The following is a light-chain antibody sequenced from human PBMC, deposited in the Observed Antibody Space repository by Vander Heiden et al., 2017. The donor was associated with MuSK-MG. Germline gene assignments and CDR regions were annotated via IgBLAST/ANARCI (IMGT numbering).Light chain of an antibody. CDR2: GKN. Sequence: SEMTQDPAVPVALGQTVRITCQGDSLRSYYASWYQQKPGQAPVRVIVGKNNRPSGIPDRFSFSISGKKGTCTILGARAEEWADDDCNNQDRHGDRVVFGGGTKLTVL. V-gene: IGLV3-19*01. CDR3: NNQDRHGDRVV. J-gene: IGLJ2*01. CDR1: SLRSYY.